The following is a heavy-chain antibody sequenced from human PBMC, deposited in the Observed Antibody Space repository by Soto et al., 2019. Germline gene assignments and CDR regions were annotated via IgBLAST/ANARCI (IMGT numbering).Heavy chain of an antibody. CDR3: ARWPPLERRGYYWFDP. J-gene: IGHJ5*02. CDR1: GGTFSSYT. V-gene: IGHV1-69*02. Sequence: ASVKVSCKASGGTFSSYTISWVRQAPGQGLEWMGRIIPILGIANYAQKFQGRVTITADKSTSTAYMELSSLRSEDTAVYYCARWPPLERRGYYWFDPWGQGTLVTVS. D-gene: IGHD1-1*01. CDR2: IIPILGIA.